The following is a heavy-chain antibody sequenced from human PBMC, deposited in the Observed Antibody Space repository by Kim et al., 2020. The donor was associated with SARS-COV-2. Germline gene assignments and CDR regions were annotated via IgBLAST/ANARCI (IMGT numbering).Heavy chain of an antibody. D-gene: IGHD3-22*01. CDR1: GFTFSSYG. CDR2: IWYDGSNK. J-gene: IGHJ4*02. V-gene: IGHV3-33*06. CDR3: AKRSGYYYDSSGYYLDY. Sequence: GGSLRLSCAASGFTFSSYGMHWVRQAPGKGLEWVAVIWYDGSNKYYADSVKGRFTISRDNSKNTLYLQMSSLRAEDTAVYYCAKRSGYYYDSSGYYLDYWGQGTLVTVSS.